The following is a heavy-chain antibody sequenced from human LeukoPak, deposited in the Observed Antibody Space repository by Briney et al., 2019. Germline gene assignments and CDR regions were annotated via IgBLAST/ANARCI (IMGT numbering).Heavy chain of an antibody. Sequence: SETLSLTCTVSGYSISSGYYWGWIRQPPGKGLEWIGSIYHSGSTYYNPSLKSRVTISVDTSKNQFSLKLSSVTAADTAVYYCARNGAPIVGAYDAFDIWGQGTMDTVSS. CDR1: GYSISSGYY. D-gene: IGHD1-26*01. V-gene: IGHV4-38-2*02. CDR3: ARNGAPIVGAYDAFDI. J-gene: IGHJ3*02. CDR2: IYHSGST.